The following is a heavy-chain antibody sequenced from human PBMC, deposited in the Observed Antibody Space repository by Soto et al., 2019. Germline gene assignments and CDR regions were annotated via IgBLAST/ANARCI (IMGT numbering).Heavy chain of an antibody. CDR1: GYTFTSYW. CDR3: ARQPDYNILTGYLYYFDY. D-gene: IGHD3-9*01. J-gene: IGHJ4*02. CDR2: IYPGDSDA. V-gene: IGHV5-51*01. Sequence: GESLKISCKASGYTFTSYWIGWVRQMPGKGLEWMGFIYPGDSDARYSPSFEGQVTISVDTSINTAYLRWNSPKASDTAIYYCARQPDYNILTGYLYYFDYWGQGTPVTVSS.